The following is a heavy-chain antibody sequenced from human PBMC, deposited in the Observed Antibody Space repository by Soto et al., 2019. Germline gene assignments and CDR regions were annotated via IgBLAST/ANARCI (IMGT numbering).Heavy chain of an antibody. CDR1: GYTFTGYY. CDR3: ARGTFDSSGDYFAGWFGP. D-gene: IGHD3-22*01. CDR2: IIPNNGGT. V-gene: IGHV1-2*02. J-gene: IGHJ5*02. Sequence: QVQVVQSGAEVKKPGASVKVSCKASGYTFTGYYMHLVRQAPGQGLEWMGWIIPNNGGTKYAQKFQDRVTMTRDTSISTAYMELSRLRSDDTAVYYCARGTFDSSGDYFAGWFGPWGQGTLVTVSS.